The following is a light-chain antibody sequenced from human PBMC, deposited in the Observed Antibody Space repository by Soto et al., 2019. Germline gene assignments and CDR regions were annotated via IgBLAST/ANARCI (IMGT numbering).Light chain of an antibody. J-gene: IGKJ4*01. V-gene: IGKV1-5*03. CDR1: QSISSW. Sequence: DIQMTQSPSTLSASVGDRVTITCRASQSISSWLAWYQQKPGKAPKLLIYKASSLESGVPSRFSGSGSGTEFTLTISSLQPDDFATYYCQQRSNWPQLTFGGGTKVDIK. CDR2: KAS. CDR3: QQRSNWPQLT.